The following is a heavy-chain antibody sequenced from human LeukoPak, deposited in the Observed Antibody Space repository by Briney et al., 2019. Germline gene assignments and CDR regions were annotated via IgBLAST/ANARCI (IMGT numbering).Heavy chain of an antibody. Sequence: ASVKVSCKASGGTLTSYAIGWVRQAPGQGLEWMGGIIPSFGRGNYAQKFQGRLTITADESMTTVYMELSSLRSEDAAVYYCARDSGSGNNDYWGQGTLVTVSS. J-gene: IGHJ4*02. V-gene: IGHV1-69*13. CDR3: ARDSGSGNNDY. CDR1: GGTLTSYA. D-gene: IGHD1-26*01. CDR2: IIPSFGRG.